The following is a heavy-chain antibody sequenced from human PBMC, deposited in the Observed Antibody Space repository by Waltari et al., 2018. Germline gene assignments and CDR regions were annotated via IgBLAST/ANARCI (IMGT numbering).Heavy chain of an antibody. V-gene: IGHV3-21*01. CDR3: ARDAGRDGSENYCYSSMDV. CDR1: GFSFSHCG. Sequence: EVKLVEPGGGLGKPGGSLRLSCAAPGFSFSHCGSHWVRRAPGMGVEGGPSRSDSSTTAYEAEWLRGRSPTSRDSAQTLLLLEGDRLWAGHTAVYYCARDAGRDGSENYCYSSMDVWGQGTTVTVSS. J-gene: IGHJ6*02. CDR2: RSDSSTTA.